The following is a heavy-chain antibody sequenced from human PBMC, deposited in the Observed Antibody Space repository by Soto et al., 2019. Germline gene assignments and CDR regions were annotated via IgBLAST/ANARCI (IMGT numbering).Heavy chain of an antibody. Sequence: SETLSLTCTVSGGSISSYYWSWIRQSAGKGLEWIGRIYTSGSTNYNPSLKSRVTMSVDTSKNQFSLKLSSVTAADTAVYYCARERSDIVVVVAAAYFDYWGQGTLVTVSS. J-gene: IGHJ4*02. CDR2: IYTSGST. V-gene: IGHV4-4*07. CDR1: GGSISSYY. D-gene: IGHD2-15*01. CDR3: ARERSDIVVVVAAAYFDY.